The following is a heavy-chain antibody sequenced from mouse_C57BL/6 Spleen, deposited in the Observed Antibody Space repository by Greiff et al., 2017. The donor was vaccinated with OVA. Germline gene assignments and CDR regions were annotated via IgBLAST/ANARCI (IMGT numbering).Heavy chain of an antibody. CDR2: SRNKANDYTT. J-gene: IGHJ2*01. V-gene: IGHV7-1*01. CDR1: GFTFSDFY. CDR3: ARDSDFDY. Sequence: EVKVVESGGGLVQSGRSLRLSCATSGFTFSDFYMEWVRQAPGKGLEWIAASRNKANDYTTEYSASVKGRFIVSRDTSQSILYLQMNALRAEDTAIYYCARDSDFDYWGQGTTLTVSS.